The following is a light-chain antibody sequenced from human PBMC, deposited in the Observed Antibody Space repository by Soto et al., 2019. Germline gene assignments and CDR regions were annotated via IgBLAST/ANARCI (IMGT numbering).Light chain of an antibody. Sequence: VQMSHSPSCLSATVGDRVTITCRASQGIRNDLGWYQQKPGKAPKRLIYAASSLQSGVPSRFSGSGSGTEFTLTISSLLSADVAVHYCQQDYLWPPWTFGQGTKAAIK. V-gene: IGKV1-17*01. CDR3: QQDYLWPPWT. J-gene: IGKJ1*01. CDR1: QGIRND. CDR2: AAS.